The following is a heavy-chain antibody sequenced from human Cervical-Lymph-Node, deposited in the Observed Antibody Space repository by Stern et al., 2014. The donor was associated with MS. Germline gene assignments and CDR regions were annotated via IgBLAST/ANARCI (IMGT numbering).Heavy chain of an antibody. V-gene: IGHV1-69*12. CDR2: INPFFGAT. CDR3: ARGGNPDWYFDL. D-gene: IGHD2/OR15-2a*01. CDR1: GGTFSDYA. J-gene: IGHJ2*01. Sequence: VQLVQSGAEVKKPGSSVKVSCKASGGTFSDYAISWIRQAPGQGLEWVGGINPFFGATDCAQKVQGRVTLTADAATSTAHMELSSLRSDDTAINYCARGGNPDWYFDLWGRGTLITVSS.